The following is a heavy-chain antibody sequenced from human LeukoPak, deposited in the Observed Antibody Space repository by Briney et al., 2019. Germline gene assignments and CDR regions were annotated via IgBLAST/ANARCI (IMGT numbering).Heavy chain of an antibody. CDR3: VRGSYGWAGTDY. J-gene: IGHJ4*02. CDR2: LSNDETYI. CDR1: GFTFSSHW. D-gene: IGHD3-16*01. V-gene: IGHV3-74*03. Sequence: GGPLRLSCVASGFTFSSHWMHWVRQAPGKGLVWVSRLSNDETYIEYADSVKGRFTISRDNAKNMLYLQMNSLRVDDTAVYYCVRGSYGWAGTDYWGQGTLVTVSS.